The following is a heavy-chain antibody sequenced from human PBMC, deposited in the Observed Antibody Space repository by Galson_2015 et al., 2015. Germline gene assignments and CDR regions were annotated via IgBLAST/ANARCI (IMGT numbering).Heavy chain of an antibody. CDR3: ANDPQVSRRVAAAGTTIDNYYFDY. CDR2: ISTSGAGT. J-gene: IGHJ4*02. CDR1: GFTFSSYT. Sequence: SLRLACAGSGFTFSSYTMSWVRRAPGKGLEWVSSISTSGAGTNYADSVKGRFTISRDNSKNTLYLQMNSLRAEDTAVYYCANDPQVSRRVAAAGTTIDNYYFDYWGQGTLVTVSS. V-gene: IGHV3-23*01. D-gene: IGHD6-13*01.